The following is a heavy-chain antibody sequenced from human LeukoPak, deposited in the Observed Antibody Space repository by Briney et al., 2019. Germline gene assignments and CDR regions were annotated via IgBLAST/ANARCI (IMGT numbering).Heavy chain of an antibody. J-gene: IGHJ4*02. CDR1: GGSISSGGYY. Sequence: PQTLSLTCTVSGGSISSGGYYWSWSRKPPGKGLEWIGYIYHSGSTYYNPSLKSRVTISVDRSKNQFSLKLSSVTAADTAVYYCARENIAARLFDYWGQGTLVTVSS. CDR2: IYHSGST. D-gene: IGHD6-6*01. V-gene: IGHV4-30-2*01. CDR3: ARENIAARLFDY.